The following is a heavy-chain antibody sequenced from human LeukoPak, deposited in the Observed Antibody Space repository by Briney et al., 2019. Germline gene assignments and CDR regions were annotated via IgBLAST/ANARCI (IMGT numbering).Heavy chain of an antibody. J-gene: IGHJ4*02. CDR3: ARTGTYCSSTSCYHDY. CDR2: IYYSGST. CDR1: GGSISSYY. V-gene: IGHV4-59*01. Sequence: SETLSLTCTVSGGSISSYYWSRIRQPPGKGLEWIGYIYYSGSTNYNPSLKSRVTISVDTSKNQFSLKLSSVTAADTAVYYCARTGTYCSSTSCYHDYWGQGTLVTVSS. D-gene: IGHD2-2*01.